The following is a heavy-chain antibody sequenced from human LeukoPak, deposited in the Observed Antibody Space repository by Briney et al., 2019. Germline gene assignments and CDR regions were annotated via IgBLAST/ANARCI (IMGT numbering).Heavy chain of an antibody. CDR2: ISAYNGNT. CDR3: AILARSGSYPSGAFDI. J-gene: IGHJ3*02. V-gene: IGHV1-18*01. Sequence: GASVKVSCKASGYTFTSYGISWVRQAPGQGLEWMGWISAYNGNTNYAQKLQGRVAMTTDTSTSTAYMELRSLRSDDTAVYYCAILARSGSYPSGAFDIWGQGTMVTVSS. CDR1: GYTFTSYG. D-gene: IGHD1-26*01.